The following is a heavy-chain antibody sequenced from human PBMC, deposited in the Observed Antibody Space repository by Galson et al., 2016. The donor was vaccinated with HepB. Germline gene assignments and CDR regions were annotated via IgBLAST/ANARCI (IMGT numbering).Heavy chain of an antibody. CDR1: GFTFGDYA. CDR3: TTNSGGNSRGPTY. V-gene: IGHV3-49*03. D-gene: IGHD4-23*01. J-gene: IGHJ4*02. CDR2: MRAKTDSGTT. Sequence: SLRLSCATSGFTFGDYAMGWFRQAPGKGLEWVSVMRAKTDSGTTEVAAPVKGRFIISRDDSRSIAYLQMNSLKTDDTSVSYSTTNSGGNSRGPTYWGQGTPVTVSS.